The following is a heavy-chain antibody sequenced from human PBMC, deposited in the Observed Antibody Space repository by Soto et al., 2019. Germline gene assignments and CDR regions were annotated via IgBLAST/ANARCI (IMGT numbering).Heavy chain of an antibody. D-gene: IGHD3-3*01. V-gene: IGHV1-69*01. CDR1: GGTYRRYA. CDR2: IVPIFGTS. Sequence: QERLVQSGAEVRKAGSSVKVSCKVTGGTYRRYAINWVRQAPGQGLEWLGGIVPIFGTSKYAQKFQGRVTTTADPSTNIAYTELRSLRSEVTAVSYCNRRSEYDFWSAYFWGQGTLVSVSS. J-gene: IGHJ4*02. CDR3: NRRSEYDFWSAYF.